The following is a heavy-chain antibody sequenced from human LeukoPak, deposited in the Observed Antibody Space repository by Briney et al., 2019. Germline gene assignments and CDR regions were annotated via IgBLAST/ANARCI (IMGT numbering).Heavy chain of an antibody. J-gene: IGHJ3*02. D-gene: IGHD6-6*01. CDR1: GGSISSYD. Sequence: PSETLSLTCTVSGGSISSYDWSWIRQPPGRGLEWIAYIYYSGSTDYNPSLKSRVTISVDTSKNQFSLKLSSVTAADTAVYYCARGSIAARNDAFDIWGQGTMVTVSS. CDR3: ARGSIAARNDAFDI. V-gene: IGHV4-59*01. CDR2: IYYSGST.